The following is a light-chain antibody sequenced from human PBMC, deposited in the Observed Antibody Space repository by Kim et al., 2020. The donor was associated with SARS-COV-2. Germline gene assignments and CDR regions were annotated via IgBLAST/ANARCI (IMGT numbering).Light chain of an antibody. Sequence: ASGKLTCTLSSGHRSNAVAWNQQQPEKGPRYLMKVNSDGSHSKGDGIPERFSGSSSGAERYLSISSLQSEEEADYYCHTWGTGIWVFGGGTQLTV. CDR3: HTWGTGIWV. CDR1: SGHRSNA. V-gene: IGLV4-69*01. J-gene: IGLJ3*02. CDR2: VNSDGSH.